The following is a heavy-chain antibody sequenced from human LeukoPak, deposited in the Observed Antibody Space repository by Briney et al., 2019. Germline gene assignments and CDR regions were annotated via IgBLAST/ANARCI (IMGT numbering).Heavy chain of an antibody. CDR3: AKGGQAVAGFDY. Sequence: GGSLRLSCAASGFTFSSYSMNWVRQAPGKGLEWVSSISSSGTYVYYADSVKGRFTISRDNAKNSLSLQMNSLRADDAAVYYCAKGGQAVAGFDYWGQGTLVTVSS. D-gene: IGHD6-19*01. CDR1: GFTFSSYS. CDR2: ISSSGTYV. V-gene: IGHV3-21*01. J-gene: IGHJ4*02.